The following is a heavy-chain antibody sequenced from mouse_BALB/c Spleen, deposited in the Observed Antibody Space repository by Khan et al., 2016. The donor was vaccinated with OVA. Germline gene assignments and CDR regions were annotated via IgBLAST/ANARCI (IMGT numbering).Heavy chain of an antibody. CDR3: ARGGFAY. CDR1: GFTFIDYG. V-gene: IGHV5-15*02. CDR2: ISSVAYSI. J-gene: IGHJ3*01. Sequence: EVELVESGGGLVQPGGSRKLSCAASGFTFIDYGMAWVRQTPGKGPEWIAFISSVAYSIYYADTVTGRFTIPRANAKNTLYLEMSSLRSDDTAMYYCARGGFAYWGQGTLVTVSA.